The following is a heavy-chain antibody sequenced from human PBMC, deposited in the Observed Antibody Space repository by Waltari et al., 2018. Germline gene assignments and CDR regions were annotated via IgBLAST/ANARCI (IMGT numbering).Heavy chain of an antibody. CDR1: GGSISSYY. V-gene: IGHV4-59*01. CDR2: IYYSGTT. CDR3: ARAPRGSYKYYFDY. J-gene: IGHJ4*02. Sequence: QVQLQESGPGLVKPSETLSLTCTVSGGSISSYYWSWIRQPPGKGLEWIGYIYYSGTTNYDPSLKSRVTISVDTSKNQFSLKLSSVTAADTAVYYCARAPRGSYKYYFDYWGQGTLVTVSS. D-gene: IGHD1-26*01.